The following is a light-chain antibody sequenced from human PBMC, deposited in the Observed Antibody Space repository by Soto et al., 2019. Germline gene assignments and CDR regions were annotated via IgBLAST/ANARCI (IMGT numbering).Light chain of an antibody. V-gene: IGKV1D-12*01. CDR2: AAS. CDR3: QQANSLPWT. CDR1: QDISSW. J-gene: IGKJ1*01. Sequence: DIQMTQSPSSVSASVGDRVTITCRASQDISSWLAWYQQKPGKAPELLIYAASTLQSGVPSRFSGSGFGTGFTLTISSLQPEDFATYYCQQANSLPWTFGQGTKVEIK.